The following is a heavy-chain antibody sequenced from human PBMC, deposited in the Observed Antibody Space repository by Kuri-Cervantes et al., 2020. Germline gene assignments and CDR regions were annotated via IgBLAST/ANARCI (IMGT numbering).Heavy chain of an antibody. CDR2: IYYSGST. D-gene: IGHD3-22*01. J-gene: IGHJ6*03. CDR3: ARSQDYYNEWIDYYYYMDV. CDR1: GGFISSYY. V-gene: IGHV4-59*01. Sequence: GSLRLSCSVSGGFISSYYWSWIRQPPGKGLEWIGYIYYSGSTNYNPSLKSRVTISVDTSKNQFSLKLSSVTAADTAVYYCARSQDYYNEWIDYYYYMDVWGKGTTVTVSS.